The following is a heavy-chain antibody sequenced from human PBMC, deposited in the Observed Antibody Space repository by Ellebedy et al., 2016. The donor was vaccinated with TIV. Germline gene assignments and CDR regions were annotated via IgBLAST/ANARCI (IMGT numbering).Heavy chain of an antibody. V-gene: IGHV4-59*01. CDR1: GGSIGSYY. D-gene: IGHD2-15*01. CDR2: IYDSGST. CDR3: ARAAQPNCSGGSCYRIDY. Sequence: MPSETLSLTCTVSGGSIGSYYWSWIRQPPGKELEWIGYIYDSGSTNHNPSLKSRVTISVDTSKNQFSLKLSSVTAADTAVYYCARAAQPNCSGGSCYRIDYWGQGTLVTVSS. J-gene: IGHJ4*02.